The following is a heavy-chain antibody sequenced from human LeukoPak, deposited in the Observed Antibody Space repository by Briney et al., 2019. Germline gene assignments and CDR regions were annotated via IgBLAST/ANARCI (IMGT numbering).Heavy chain of an antibody. D-gene: IGHD3-22*01. CDR3: AKDRKGDYYDSSGYYYYFDY. CDR2: ISGSGVST. J-gene: IGHJ4*02. CDR1: GFTFSSYA. V-gene: IGHV3-23*01. Sequence: GGSLRLSCAASGFTFSSYAMSWVRQAPGKGLEWVSSISGSGVSTYYADSVKGRFTISRDNSKNTLYLQMNSLRAEDMAVYYCAKDRKGDYYDSSGYYYYFDYWGQGTLVTVSS.